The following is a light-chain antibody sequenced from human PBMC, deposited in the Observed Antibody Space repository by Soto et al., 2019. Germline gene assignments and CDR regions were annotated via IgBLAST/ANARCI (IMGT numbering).Light chain of an antibody. CDR3: QQYGSSVT. CDR2: GAH. Sequence: EIVLTQSPGTLSLSPGETATLSCRASQSVTSTFLTWYQQKPGQAPRLLISGAHNRAPGIPDRFSGSESGTDFTLRISRLEPEDFAVYYCQQYGSSVTFGQGTKVEI. CDR1: QSVTSTF. J-gene: IGKJ1*01. V-gene: IGKV3-20*01.